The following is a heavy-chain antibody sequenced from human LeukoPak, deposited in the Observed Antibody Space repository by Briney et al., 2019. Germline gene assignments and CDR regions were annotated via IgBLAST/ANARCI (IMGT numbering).Heavy chain of an antibody. CDR3: ARIGCSSTSCSFDY. J-gene: IGHJ4*02. Sequence: SETLSLTCTVSGGSIRSFYWNWIRQRPGKGLEWIGYIYHSGTTSYNPSLKSRVTISVDTSKNQFSLRLTSVTAADTAVYYCARIGCSSTSCSFDYWGQGTLVTVSS. V-gene: IGHV4-59*12. D-gene: IGHD2-2*01. CDR1: GGSIRSFY. CDR2: IYHSGTT.